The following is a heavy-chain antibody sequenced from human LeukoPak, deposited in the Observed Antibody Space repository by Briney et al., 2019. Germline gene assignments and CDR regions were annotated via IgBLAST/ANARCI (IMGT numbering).Heavy chain of an antibody. V-gene: IGHV3-48*01. CDR1: GFTFSSYN. CDR2: ISLSTTSI. CDR3: AREPTYSSSWYTTCDF. Sequence: GGSLRLSCAASGFTFSSYNMNWVRQAPGKGLEWISYISLSTTSIYYADSVKGRFTISRDNAKNSLYLQMNSLRAEDTAVYYCAREPTYSSSWYTTCDFWGQGTLVTVSS. D-gene: IGHD6-13*01. J-gene: IGHJ4*02.